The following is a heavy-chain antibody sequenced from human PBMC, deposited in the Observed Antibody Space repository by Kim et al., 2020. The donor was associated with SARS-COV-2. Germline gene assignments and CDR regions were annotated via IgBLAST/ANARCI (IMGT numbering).Heavy chain of an antibody. CDR3: ARGRGNYYYYMDV. D-gene: IGHD3-10*01. Sequence: GGSLRLSCAASGFTFSSYAMHWVRQAPGKGLEYVSAISSNGGSTYYANSVKGRFTISRDNSKNTLYLQMGSLRAEDMAVHYCARGRGNYYYYMDVWGKGTTVTVSS. J-gene: IGHJ6*03. V-gene: IGHV3-64*01. CDR2: ISSNGGST. CDR1: GFTFSSYA.